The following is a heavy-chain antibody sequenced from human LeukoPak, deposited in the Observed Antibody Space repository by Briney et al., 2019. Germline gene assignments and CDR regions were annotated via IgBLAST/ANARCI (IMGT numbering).Heavy chain of an antibody. V-gene: IGHV3-30-3*01. CDR2: ISYDGSNK. J-gene: IGHJ6*02. CDR3: AREHSDYYYGMDV. D-gene: IGHD2-21*01. Sequence: GGSLRLSCAASGSTFSSYAMHWVRQAPGKGLEWVAVISYDGSNKYYADSVKGRFTISRDNSKNTLYLQMNSLRAEDTAVYYCAREHSDYYYGMDVWGQGTTVTVSS. CDR1: GSTFSSYA.